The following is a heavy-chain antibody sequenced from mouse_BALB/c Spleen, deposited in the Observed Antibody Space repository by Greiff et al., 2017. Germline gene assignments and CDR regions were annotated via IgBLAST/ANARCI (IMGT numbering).Heavy chain of an antibody. Sequence: LQQPGSELVRPGASVKLSCKASGYTFTSYWMHWVKQRPGQGLEWIGNIYPGSGSTNYDEKFKSKATLTVDTSSSTAYMQLSSLTSEDSAVYYCTTVTFDYWGQGTTLTVSS. J-gene: IGHJ2*01. D-gene: IGHD1-1*01. CDR1: GYTFTSYW. V-gene: IGHV1S22*01. CDR2: IYPGSGST. CDR3: TTVTFDY.